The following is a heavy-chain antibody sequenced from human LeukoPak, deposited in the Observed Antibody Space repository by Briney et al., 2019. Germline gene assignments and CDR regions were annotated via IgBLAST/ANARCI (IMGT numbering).Heavy chain of an antibody. CDR2: MYYSGST. CDR3: ARHKYLTTTLTPFDY. D-gene: IGHD4-17*01. Sequence: PSETLSLTCTVSGCSISSSSYYWRWIRQPPGKGLEWIGSMYYSGSTYYNPSLKSRVTISVDTSKNQFSLKLSSQHTGLSALDRYARHKYLTTTLTPFDYWGQGTLVTVSS. J-gene: IGHJ4*02. CDR1: GCSISSSSYY. V-gene: IGHV4-39*01.